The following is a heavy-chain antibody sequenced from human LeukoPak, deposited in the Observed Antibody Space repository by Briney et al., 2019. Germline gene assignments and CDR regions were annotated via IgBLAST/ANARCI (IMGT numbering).Heavy chain of an antibody. CDR2: IYYSGST. D-gene: IGHD3-22*01. CDR3: ARGIDSSGYYFFDY. Sequence: PSETLSLTCTVSGGSISSYYWSWIRQPPGKGLEWIGYIYYSGSTNYNPSLKSRVTISVDTSKNQFSLKLSSVTAADTAVYYCARGIDSSGYYFFDYWGQGTLVTAPS. J-gene: IGHJ4*02. CDR1: GGSISSYY. V-gene: IGHV4-59*01.